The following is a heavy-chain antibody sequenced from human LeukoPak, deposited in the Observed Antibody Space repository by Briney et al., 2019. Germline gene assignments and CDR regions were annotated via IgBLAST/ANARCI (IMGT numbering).Heavy chain of an antibody. CDR1: GFSLRTSGVN. CDR2: IYWDDDK. V-gene: IGHV2-5*02. D-gene: IGHD3-10*01. Sequence: SGPTLVNPTQTLTLTCTFSGFSLRTSGVNVAWIRQPPGKALEWLAPIYWDDDKRYSPSLKSRLTTTKDTSINQVVLTMTNMEPVDTATYFCAHSGSGLFESWGQGTLVTVSS. J-gene: IGHJ4*02. CDR3: AHSGSGLFES.